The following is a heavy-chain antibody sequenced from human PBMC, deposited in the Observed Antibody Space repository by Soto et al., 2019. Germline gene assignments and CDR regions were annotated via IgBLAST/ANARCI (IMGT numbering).Heavy chain of an antibody. J-gene: IGHJ6*02. CDR3: ARHDCISTSCYYYYYYGMDV. D-gene: IGHD2-2*01. CDR2: IIPIFGTA. V-gene: IGHV1-69*12. CDR1: GGTFSSYA. Sequence: QVQLVQSGAEVKKPGSSVKVSCKASGGTFSSYAISWVRQAPGQGLEWMGGIIPIFGTANYAQKFQGRVTITADESTITAYMELSRLRAEDTAVYYCARHDCISTSCYYYYYYGMDVWGQGTTVTVSS.